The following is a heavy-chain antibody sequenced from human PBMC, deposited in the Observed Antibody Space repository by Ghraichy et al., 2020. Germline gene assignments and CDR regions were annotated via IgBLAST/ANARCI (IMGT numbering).Heavy chain of an antibody. CDR3: AREDYYDSSGYYEFDY. D-gene: IGHD3-22*01. V-gene: IGHV1-2*06. CDR2: INPNSGGT. CDR1: GYTFTGYY. Sequence: ASVKVSCKASGYTFTGYYMHWVRQAPGQGLEWMGRINPNSGGTNYAQKFQGRVTMTRDTSISTAYMELSRLRSDDTAVYYCAREDYYDSSGYYEFDYWGQGTLVTVSS. J-gene: IGHJ4*02.